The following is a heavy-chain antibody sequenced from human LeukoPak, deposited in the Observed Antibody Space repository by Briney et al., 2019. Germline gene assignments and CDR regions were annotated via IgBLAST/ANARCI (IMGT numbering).Heavy chain of an antibody. D-gene: IGHD1-7*01. Sequence: GGSLRLSCAASGFSFRSHGMNWVRQAPGKGLEWVANIKQDESEKYYVDSVKGRFTISRDNAKNSVYLQMNSLRGEDTAVYYCVRGGTTSYDYWGQGTLVTVSS. CDR1: GFSFRSHG. V-gene: IGHV3-7*01. J-gene: IGHJ4*02. CDR3: VRGGTTSYDY. CDR2: IKQDESEK.